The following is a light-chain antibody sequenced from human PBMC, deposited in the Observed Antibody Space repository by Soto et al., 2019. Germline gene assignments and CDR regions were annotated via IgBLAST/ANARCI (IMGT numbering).Light chain of an antibody. Sequence: PGERATLSCRASQSVSSSYFAWYQQKPGQAPRLVIYGASRRATGIPDRFSGSGSGTDFTLTISRLEPEDFAVFYCQHYEALGLGTKLEIK. J-gene: IGKJ2*01. V-gene: IGKV3-20*01. CDR2: GAS. CDR1: QSVSSSY. CDR3: QHYEA.